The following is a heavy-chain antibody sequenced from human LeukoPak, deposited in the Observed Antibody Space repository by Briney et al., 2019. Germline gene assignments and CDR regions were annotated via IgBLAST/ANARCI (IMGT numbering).Heavy chain of an antibody. D-gene: IGHD3-22*01. J-gene: IGHJ4*02. CDR3: ARADYYDSSEFDY. Sequence: SETLSLTCTVSGDSISSGDYYWSWIRQPAGKGLEWIGRISSSGSTNYNPSLKSRVTISVDTSKNQFSLKLSSVTAADTAVYYCARADYYDSSEFDYWGQGTLVTVSS. V-gene: IGHV4-61*02. CDR2: ISSSGST. CDR1: GDSISSGDYY.